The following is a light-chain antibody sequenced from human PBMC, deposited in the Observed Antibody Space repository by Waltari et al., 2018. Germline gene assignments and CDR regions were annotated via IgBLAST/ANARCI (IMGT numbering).Light chain of an antibody. CDR2: DIG. V-gene: IGLV2-14*03. Sequence: QSALTQPASVSGSPGQSITISCTGPRSDIGDYDYVSWYQQSPGKAPKLIIYDIGTRPSGVSDLFSGSKSGNTASLTISGLQAEDESDYYCCAYTSSSSLGVFGTGTKVTVL. J-gene: IGLJ1*01. CDR3: CAYTSSSSLGV. CDR1: RSDIGDYDY.